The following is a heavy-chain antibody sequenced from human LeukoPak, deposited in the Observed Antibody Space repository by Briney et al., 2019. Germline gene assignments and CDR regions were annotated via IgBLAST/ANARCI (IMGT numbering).Heavy chain of an antibody. J-gene: IGHJ4*02. D-gene: IGHD3-10*01. V-gene: IGHV4-59*01. CDR3: AKDLNYYASGNLFDY. CDR1: GGSISSYY. CDR2: IYYSGST. Sequence: TSETLSLTCTVSGGSISSYYWNWIRQPPGKGLEWIGYIYYSGSTNYNPSLKSRVTISVDTSKNQFSLKLSSVTAADTAVYYCAKDLNYYASGNLFDYWGQGTLVTVSS.